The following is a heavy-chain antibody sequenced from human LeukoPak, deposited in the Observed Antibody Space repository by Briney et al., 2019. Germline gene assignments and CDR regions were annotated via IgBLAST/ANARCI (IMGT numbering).Heavy chain of an antibody. CDR2: IYSSGSTT. Sequence: KTSETLSLTCTVSGGSISSFYWSWIRQPAGKGLEWIGRIYSSGSTTTYNPSLKSRVTMSVDTSKNQLSLKLTSVTAADTAVYYCARDPPDTAMANAMDVWGQGTTVTVSS. V-gene: IGHV4-4*07. D-gene: IGHD5-18*01. CDR1: GGSISSFY. J-gene: IGHJ6*02. CDR3: ARDPPDTAMANAMDV.